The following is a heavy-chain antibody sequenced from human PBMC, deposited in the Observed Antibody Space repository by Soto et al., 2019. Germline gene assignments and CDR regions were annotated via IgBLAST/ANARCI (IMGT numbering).Heavy chain of an antibody. Sequence: ASVKVSCKASGYTFITYAMHCVRQAPGQRLEWMGWINAGNGNTKYSQKFQGRVSITRDTSASTAYMELSSLRSEDTAVYYCARGIIVGGWYPYYFDYWGQGTLVTVS. CDR3: ARGIIVGGWYPYYFDY. J-gene: IGHJ4*02. V-gene: IGHV1-3*01. CDR2: INAGNGNT. D-gene: IGHD6-19*01. CDR1: GYTFITYA.